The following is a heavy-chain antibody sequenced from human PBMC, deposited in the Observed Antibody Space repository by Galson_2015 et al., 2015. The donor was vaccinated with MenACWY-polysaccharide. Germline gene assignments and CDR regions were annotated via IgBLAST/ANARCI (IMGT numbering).Heavy chain of an antibody. V-gene: IGHV2-5*02. D-gene: IGHD3-22*01. Sequence: PSHVTPPPPLTQPCTFSGYSLRTRNPGVGWVRQPPGKALEWLEVVFWDANNRYNPSLKRRLTITKDTSKNQVVFTMHDMDPVDSATYYCAARHKYYEMGGRGRFAYWGQGTLVTVSS. CDR1: GYSLRTRNPG. CDR2: VFWDANN. CDR3: AARHKYYEMGGRGRFAY. J-gene: IGHJ4*02.